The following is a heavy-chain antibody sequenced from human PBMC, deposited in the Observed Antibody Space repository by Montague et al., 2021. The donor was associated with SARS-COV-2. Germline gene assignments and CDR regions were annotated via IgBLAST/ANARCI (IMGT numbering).Heavy chain of an antibody. CDR3: ARHFPSGYTFGLDAFDL. J-gene: IGHJ3*01. D-gene: IGHD5-18*01. CDR1: GGSINSTTYY. CDR2: VYYTGSN. V-gene: IGHV4-39*01. Sequence: SETLSLTCTVSGGSINSTTYYWAWIRQPPGKGLERIGSVYYTGSNYYNPSLQSRGTMSVDTSKKQFSLKLSSVTAADTGVYYCARHFPSGYTFGLDAFDLWGQETMVTSSS.